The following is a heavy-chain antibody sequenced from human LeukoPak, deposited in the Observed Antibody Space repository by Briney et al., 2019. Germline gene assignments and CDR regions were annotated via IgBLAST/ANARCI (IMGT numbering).Heavy chain of an antibody. D-gene: IGHD3-22*01. CDR3: ARDPSPWYDSSGYNY. V-gene: IGHV1-18*04. CDR2: ISAYNGNT. CDR1: GYTFTGYY. J-gene: IGHJ4*02. Sequence: ASVKVSCKASGYTFTGYYMHWVRQAPGQGLEWMGWISAYNGNTNYAQKLQGRVTMTTDTSTSTAYMELRSLRSDDTAVYYCARDPSPWYDSSGYNYWGQGTLVTVSS.